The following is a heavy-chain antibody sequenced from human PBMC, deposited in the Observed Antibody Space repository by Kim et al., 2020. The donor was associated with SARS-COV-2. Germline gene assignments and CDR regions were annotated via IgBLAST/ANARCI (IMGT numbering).Heavy chain of an antibody. D-gene: IGHD6-19*01. CDR3: TTDPGYSSGWYYDY. V-gene: IGHV3-15*01. Sequence: YAAPVKGRFTISRDDSKTTLYLQMNSLKTEDTAVYYCTTDPGYSSGWYYDYWGQGTLVTVSS. J-gene: IGHJ4*02.